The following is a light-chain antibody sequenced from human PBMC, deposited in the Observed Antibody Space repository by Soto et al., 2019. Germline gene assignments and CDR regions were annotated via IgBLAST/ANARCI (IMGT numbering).Light chain of an antibody. CDR3: QQYGSSSLIT. CDR1: QSVT. Sequence: EIVLTQSPGTLSLSPGERATLSCRASQSVTLAWYQQKPGQAPRLLIYGATYRAAGIPDRFSGSGSGTDFTLTISRLQPEDFAVYYCQQYGSSSLITFAQGTRLEI. J-gene: IGKJ5*01. V-gene: IGKV3-20*01. CDR2: GAT.